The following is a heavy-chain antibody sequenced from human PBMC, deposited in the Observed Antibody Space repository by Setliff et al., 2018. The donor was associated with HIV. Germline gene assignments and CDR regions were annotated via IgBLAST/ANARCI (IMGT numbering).Heavy chain of an antibody. CDR3: ARITPYGSGYY. CDR1: GGSISSNNYY. V-gene: IGHV4-39*01. Sequence: SETLSLTCTVSGGSISSNNYYWGWLRQPPGKGLEWIGSIYYSGSTFYNPSLKSRLTISVDTSKNQFSLKLSSVTAADTAVYYCARITPYGSGYYWGQGTLVTVS. J-gene: IGHJ4*02. D-gene: IGHD3-10*01. CDR2: IYYSGST.